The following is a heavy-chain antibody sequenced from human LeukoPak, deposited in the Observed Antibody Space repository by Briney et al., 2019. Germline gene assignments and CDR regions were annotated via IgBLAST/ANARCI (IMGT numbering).Heavy chain of an antibody. CDR3: ARDKGITMVRGATNYYYGMDV. CDR1: GGSISSGGYY. J-gene: IGHJ6*02. Sequence: SQTLSLTCTVSGGSISSGGYYWSWIRQPPGKGLEWIGYIYYSGSTNYNPSLKSRVTISVDTSKNQFSLKLSSVTAADTAVYYCARDKGITMVRGATNYYYGMDVWGQGTTVTVSS. CDR2: IYYSGST. V-gene: IGHV4-61*08. D-gene: IGHD3-10*01.